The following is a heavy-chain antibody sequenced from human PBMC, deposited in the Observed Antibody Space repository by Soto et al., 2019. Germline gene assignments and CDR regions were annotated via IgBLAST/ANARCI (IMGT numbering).Heavy chain of an antibody. V-gene: IGHV3-74*01. J-gene: IGHJ6*03. CDR3: ARPRCTTVEPPYYYYYYYMDV. D-gene: IGHD4-4*01. Sequence: EVQLVESGGGLVQPGGSLRLSCAASGFTFSSYWMHWVRQAPGKGLVWVSRINSDGSSTSYADSVKGRFTISRDNAKNTLYLQMNSLRAEDTAVYYCARPRCTTVEPPYYYYYYYMDVWGKGTTVTVSS. CDR2: INSDGSST. CDR1: GFTFSSYW.